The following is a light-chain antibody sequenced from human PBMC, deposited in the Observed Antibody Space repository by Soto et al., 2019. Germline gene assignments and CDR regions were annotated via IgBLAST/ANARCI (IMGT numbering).Light chain of an antibody. CDR1: PSVSSSR. Sequence: IVLTQSPGTLSLSPGERATLSCRASPSVSSSRLAWYRQKPGQAPRLLIYGASSRATGIPDRFSGSGSGTDFTLTISRLEPEDFAVYYCQQYSSSPLTFGQGTKVDIK. J-gene: IGKJ1*01. CDR3: QQYSSSPLT. V-gene: IGKV3-20*01. CDR2: GAS.